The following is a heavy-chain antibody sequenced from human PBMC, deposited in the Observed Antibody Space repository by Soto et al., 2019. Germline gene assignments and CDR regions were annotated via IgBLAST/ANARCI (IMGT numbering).Heavy chain of an antibody. Sequence: GGSLRLSCAASGFTFSSYSMNWVRQAPGKGLEWVSSISSSSSYIYYADSVKGRFTISRDNAKNSLYLQMNSLRAEDTAVYYCARELLNYYDSSGYAFDIWGQGTMVTVSS. CDR2: ISSSSSYI. CDR3: ARELLNYYDSSGYAFDI. CDR1: GFTFSSYS. D-gene: IGHD3-22*01. J-gene: IGHJ3*02. V-gene: IGHV3-21*01.